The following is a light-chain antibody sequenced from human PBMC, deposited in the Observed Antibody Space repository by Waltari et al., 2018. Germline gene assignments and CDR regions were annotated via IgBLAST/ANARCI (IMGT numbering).Light chain of an antibody. Sequence: SYELTQPVSVSVPLGQTATITCWGNMIGTKNVHWFQQKPGQAPVLVIHRNSNRPSGIPERFSASNSGNTATLTITRAQADDEADFYCQVWVSSIAFFGGGTKLTVL. CDR3: QVWVSSIAF. V-gene: IGLV3-9*01. CDR2: RNS. CDR1: MIGTKN. J-gene: IGLJ2*01.